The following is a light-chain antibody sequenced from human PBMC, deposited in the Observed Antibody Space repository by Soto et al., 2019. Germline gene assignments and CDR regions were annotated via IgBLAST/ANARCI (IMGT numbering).Light chain of an antibody. V-gene: IGKV3-20*01. Sequence: EIELTQSPGTLSLSPGERATLSCRASQSVSSSYLAWYQQKPGQAPRLLIYGASSRATGIPDRFSGSGSGTDFALTISRLETDDSAVYYCQQYGGSPFTFGPGTKVDIK. CDR2: GAS. CDR1: QSVSSSY. J-gene: IGKJ3*01. CDR3: QQYGGSPFT.